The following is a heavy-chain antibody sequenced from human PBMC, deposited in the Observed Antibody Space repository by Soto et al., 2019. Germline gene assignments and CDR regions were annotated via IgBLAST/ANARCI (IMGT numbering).Heavy chain of an antibody. CDR1: GGSFSGYY. Sequence: QVQLQQWGAGLLKPSETLSLTCAVYGGSFSGYYWSWIRQPPGKGLEWIGEINHSGSTNYNPSLKSRVTISVDTSKNQFSLKLSSVTAADTAVYYCARVGCGRFIAGARCWFDPWGQGTLVTVSS. CDR2: INHSGST. D-gene: IGHD1-1*01. J-gene: IGHJ5*02. V-gene: IGHV4-34*01. CDR3: ARVGCGRFIAGARCWFDP.